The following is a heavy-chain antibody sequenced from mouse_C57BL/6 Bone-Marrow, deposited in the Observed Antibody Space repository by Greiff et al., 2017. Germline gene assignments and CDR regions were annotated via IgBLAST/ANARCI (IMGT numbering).Heavy chain of an antibody. J-gene: IGHJ4*01. CDR1: GFTFSDYG. V-gene: IGHV5-17*01. CDR3: ARTYSNYEDYAMDY. CDR2: ISSGSSTI. Sequence: EVMLVESGGGLVKPGGSLKLSCAASGFTFSDYGMHWVRQAPEKGLEWVAYISSGSSTIYYADTVKGRFTISRDNAKNTLFLQMTSLRSEDTAMYYCARTYSNYEDYAMDYWGQGTSVTVSS. D-gene: IGHD2-5*01.